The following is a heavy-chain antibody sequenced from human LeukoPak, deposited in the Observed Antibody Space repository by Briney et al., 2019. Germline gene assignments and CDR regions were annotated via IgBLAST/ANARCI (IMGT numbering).Heavy chain of an antibody. CDR1: GFTFSSYA. CDR3: AKDRGSIAVAGIDY. J-gene: IGHJ4*02. CDR2: ISGTVGST. Sequence: PGGSLRLSCAASGFTFSSYAMSGVRQAPGKGLEWVSAISGTVGSTYYADSVKGRFPISRDNSKNTLYLQMNSLRAEDTAVYYCAKDRGSIAVAGIDYWGQGTLVTVSS. D-gene: IGHD6-19*01. V-gene: IGHV3-23*01.